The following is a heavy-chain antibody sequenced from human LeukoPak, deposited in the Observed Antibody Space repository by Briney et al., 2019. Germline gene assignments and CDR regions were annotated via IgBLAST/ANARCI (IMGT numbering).Heavy chain of an antibody. Sequence: GGSLRLSCAVSGFTVSSNHMSWVRQAPGKGLEWVSGINWNGGSTGYADSVKGRFTISRDNAKNSLYLQMNSLRAEDTALYYCARVDRLGVDYWGQGTLVTVSS. CDR1: GFTVSSNH. J-gene: IGHJ4*02. V-gene: IGHV3-20*04. CDR3: ARVDRLGVDY. D-gene: IGHD1-26*01. CDR2: INWNGGST.